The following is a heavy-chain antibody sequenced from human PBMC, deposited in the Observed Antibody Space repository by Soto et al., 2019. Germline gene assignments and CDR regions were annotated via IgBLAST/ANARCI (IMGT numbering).Heavy chain of an antibody. D-gene: IGHD3-22*01. Sequence: GESLKISCKGSGYSFTSYWISWVRQMPGKGLEWMGRIDPSDSYTNYSPSFQGHVTISADKSISTAYLQWSSLKASDTAMYYCARHDGPYTSGHRDACYIWGQGTMVTVAS. J-gene: IGHJ3*02. CDR2: IDPSDSYT. CDR3: ARHDGPYTSGHRDACYI. V-gene: IGHV5-10-1*01. CDR1: GYSFTSYW.